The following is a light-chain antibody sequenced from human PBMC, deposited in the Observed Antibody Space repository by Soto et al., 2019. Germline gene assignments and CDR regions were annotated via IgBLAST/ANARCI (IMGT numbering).Light chain of an antibody. Sequence: QAVVTQEPSLTVSPGGTVTLTCGSSTGAVTSGHYPYRFQQKPGQAPRTLIYDTSNKHSWTPARFSGSLLGGKAALTLSGAQPEDEAEYYCLLSYSGAREVFGGGTNVTVL. CDR1: TGAVTSGHY. CDR3: LLSYSGAREV. CDR2: DTS. V-gene: IGLV7-46*01. J-gene: IGLJ3*02.